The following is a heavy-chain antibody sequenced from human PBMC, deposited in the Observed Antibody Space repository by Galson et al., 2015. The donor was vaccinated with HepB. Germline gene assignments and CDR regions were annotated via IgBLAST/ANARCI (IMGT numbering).Heavy chain of an antibody. Sequence: SLRLSCAASGFTFSSYWMSWVRQAPGKGLEWVANIKQDGSEKYYVDSVKGRFTISRDNAKNSLYLQMNSLRAEDTAVYYCARGRLIGGYSYGEFRGPFDYWGQGTLVTVSS. V-gene: IGHV3-7*03. CDR3: ARGRLIGGYSYGEFRGPFDY. J-gene: IGHJ4*02. CDR1: GFTFSSYW. CDR2: IKQDGSEK. D-gene: IGHD5-18*01.